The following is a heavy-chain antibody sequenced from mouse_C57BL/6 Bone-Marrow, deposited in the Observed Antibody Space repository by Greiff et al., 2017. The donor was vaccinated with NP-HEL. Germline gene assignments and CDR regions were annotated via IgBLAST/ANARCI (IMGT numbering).Heavy chain of an antibody. CDR3: ARLRGSSLFDY. J-gene: IGHJ2*01. V-gene: IGHV1-61*01. CDR1: GYTFTSYW. D-gene: IGHD1-1*01. CDR2: IYPSDSET. Sequence: VQLQQSGAELVRPGSSVKLSCKASGYTFTSYWMDWVKQRPGQGLEWIGNIYPSDSETHYNQKFKDKATLTVDKSSSTAYMQLSSLTSEDSAVYYCARLRGSSLFDYWGHGTTLTVSS.